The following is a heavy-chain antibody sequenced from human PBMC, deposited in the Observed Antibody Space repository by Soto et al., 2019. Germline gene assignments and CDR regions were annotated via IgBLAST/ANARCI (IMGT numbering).Heavy chain of an antibody. CDR3: VRLSWDIGATINKHFDT. D-gene: IGHD5-12*01. Sequence: QVQLVQSGAEVKQPGSSVRVSCKPSEGTFNTYAISWVRQAPGQGLEWMGAVIPIFESATYSQTFQGRVTISADKSTSTAYKDLSSLTSEDTAFYCFVRLSWDIGATINKHFDTWGHGNMVIVSS. CDR1: EGTFNTYA. CDR2: VIPIFESA. J-gene: IGHJ4*01. V-gene: IGHV1-69*06.